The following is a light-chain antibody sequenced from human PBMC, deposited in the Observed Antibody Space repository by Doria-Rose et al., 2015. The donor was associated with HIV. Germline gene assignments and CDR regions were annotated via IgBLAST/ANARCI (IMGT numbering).Light chain of an antibody. CDR2: AAS. J-gene: IGKJ2*02. Sequence: TQSPSSLSASVGDRVTITCRASQTISSCLNWYQQKPGKAPKLLIYAASSLQSGVPSRLSGSGSGTDFTLTISSLQPEDFAAYYCQQSCCTPSTFGQGTKLEIK. CDR3: QQSCCTPST. V-gene: IGKV1-39*01. CDR1: QTISSC.